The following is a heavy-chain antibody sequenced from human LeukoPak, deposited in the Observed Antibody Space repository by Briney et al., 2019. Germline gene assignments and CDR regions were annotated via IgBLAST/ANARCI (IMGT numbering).Heavy chain of an antibody. D-gene: IGHD4-17*01. CDR3: ARDQYGDYDIHWFDP. V-gene: IGHV4-61*08. J-gene: IGHJ5*02. CDR1: GGSISSGGYY. Sequence: SETLSLTCTVSGGSISSGGYYWSWIRQHPGKGLEWIGYIYYSGSTNYNPSLKSRVTISVDTSKNQFSLKLSSVTAADTAVYYCARDQYGDYDIHWFDPWGQGTLVTVSS. CDR2: IYYSGST.